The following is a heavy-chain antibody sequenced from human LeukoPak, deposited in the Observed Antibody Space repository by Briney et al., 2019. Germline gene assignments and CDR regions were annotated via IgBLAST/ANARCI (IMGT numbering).Heavy chain of an antibody. CDR1: GFTIGSKY. CDR3: ARSWDARLNFDY. V-gene: IGHV3-66*02. Sequence: GGYLRLSCAASGFTIGSKYMNWVRQAPGKGLEWVSVIYSDGNTYYADSVKGRFTISRDNSRNTLYLQMNSLRAEDTAIYYCARSWDARLNFDYWGQGTLVTVSS. D-gene: IGHD1-26*01. CDR2: IYSDGNT. J-gene: IGHJ4*02.